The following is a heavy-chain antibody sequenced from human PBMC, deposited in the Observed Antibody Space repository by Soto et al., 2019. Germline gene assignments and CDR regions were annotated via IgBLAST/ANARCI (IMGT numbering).Heavy chain of an antibody. Sequence: QVQLVQSGTEVKKPGASVKFSCKASGYTFSRYGIRWVRQAPGQRPEWMGGISGDNGHTHYPQKLQGKVIMTKDTSTSTALMEMSRLRSDDTALYYGAKAESNYAGRFSYYYIDVWGNGTLVTVSS. V-gene: IGHV1-18*01. CDR3: AKAESNYAGRFSYYYIDV. CDR1: GYTFSRYG. J-gene: IGHJ6*03. D-gene: IGHD2-2*01. CDR2: ISGDNGHT.